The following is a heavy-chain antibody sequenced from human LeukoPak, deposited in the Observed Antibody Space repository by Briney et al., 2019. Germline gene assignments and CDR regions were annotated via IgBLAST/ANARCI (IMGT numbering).Heavy chain of an antibody. CDR1: GGTFSSYA. Sequence: SVKVSCKASGGTFSSYAISWVRQAPGQGLEWMGGIIPIFGTANYAQKFQGRVTITADESTSTAYMELSSLRSEDTAVYYCAREVVVAATGGWFDPWGQGTLVTVSS. CDR2: IIPIFGTA. CDR3: AREVVVAATGGWFDP. V-gene: IGHV1-69*01. D-gene: IGHD2-15*01. J-gene: IGHJ5*02.